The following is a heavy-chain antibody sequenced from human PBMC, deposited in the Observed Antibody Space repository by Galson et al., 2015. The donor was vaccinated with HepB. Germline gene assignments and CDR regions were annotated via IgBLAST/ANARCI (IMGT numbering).Heavy chain of an antibody. Sequence: SVKVSCKASGYTFTSYAMNWVRQAPGQGLEWMGWINTNTGNPTYAQGFTGRFVFSLDNSVSTAYLQISSLKAEDTAVYYCARRPDALQYYYDSSGSDYWGQGTLVTVSS. V-gene: IGHV7-4-1*02. CDR2: INTNTGNP. J-gene: IGHJ4*02. CDR1: GYTFTSYA. CDR3: ARRPDALQYYYDSSGSDY. D-gene: IGHD3-22*01.